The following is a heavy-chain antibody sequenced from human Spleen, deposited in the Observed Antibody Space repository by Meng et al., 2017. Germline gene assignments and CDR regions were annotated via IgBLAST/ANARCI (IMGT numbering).Heavy chain of an antibody. V-gene: IGHV3-74*01. Sequence: EAPVVEFGGGLVQPGGSLTLSCAASGFSLRSFWMHWVRQAPGKGLVWVARMNEDGSTINHAGSVMGRFIIFRDSATNTLYLQMNSLRVEDTAVYHCVRDFGGNSDFWGQGTLVTVSS. CDR2: MNEDGSTI. D-gene: IGHD4-23*01. CDR3: VRDFGGNSDF. J-gene: IGHJ4*02. CDR1: GFSLRSFW.